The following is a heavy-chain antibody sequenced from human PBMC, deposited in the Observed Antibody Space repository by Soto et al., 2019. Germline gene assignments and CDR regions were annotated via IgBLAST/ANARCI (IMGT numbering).Heavy chain of an antibody. D-gene: IGHD3-22*01. Sequence: GGSLRLSCAASGFTFSSYAMHWVRQAPGKGLEWVAVISYDGSNKYYADSVKGRFTISRDNSKNTLYLQMNSLRAEDTAVYYCARNYYDSSGYSYIDHWGQGTLVTVSS. V-gene: IGHV3-30-3*01. CDR3: ARNYYDSSGYSYIDH. J-gene: IGHJ4*02. CDR2: ISYDGSNK. CDR1: GFTFSSYA.